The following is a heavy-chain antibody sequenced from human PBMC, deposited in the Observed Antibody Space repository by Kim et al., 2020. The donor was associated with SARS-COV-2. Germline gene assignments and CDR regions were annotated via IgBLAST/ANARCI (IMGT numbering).Heavy chain of an antibody. J-gene: IGHJ4*02. CDR3: ALAYCTSNRYHSFDS. CDR2: SRNRAKNYTP. CDR1: GFTFSDHF. Sequence: GGSLRLSCAASGFTFSDHFMDWVRQAPGKGLEWLGRSRNRAKNYTPEYAASVKGRFTISRDDSEISLYLQMSSLQTEDTAVYYCALAYCTSNRYHSFDSSGQGTVVTVSS. D-gene: IGHD2-2*01. V-gene: IGHV3-72*01.